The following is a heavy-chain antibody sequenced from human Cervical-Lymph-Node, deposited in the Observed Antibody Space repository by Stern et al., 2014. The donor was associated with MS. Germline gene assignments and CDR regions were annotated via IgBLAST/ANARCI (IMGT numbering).Heavy chain of an antibody. V-gene: IGHV1-18*01. Sequence: VQLVESGAEVRKPGASVKVSCKASGYTFTSFGISWLRRAPGQGLEWMGWISGYNGDTKYPQKFQGRVILTTDTSTSTAYMDLTSLRSDDTAMYYCARGPYCSSTSCYTNGYYFYGLDVWGQGTTVTVSS. CDR1: GYTFTSFG. J-gene: IGHJ6*02. CDR2: ISGYNGDT. D-gene: IGHD2-2*02. CDR3: ARGPYCSSTSCYTNGYYFYGLDV.